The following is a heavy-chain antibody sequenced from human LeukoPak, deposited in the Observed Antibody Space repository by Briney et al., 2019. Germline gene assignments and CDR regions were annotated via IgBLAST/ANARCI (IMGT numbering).Heavy chain of an antibody. Sequence: PGRSLRLSCAASGFTFDGYAMHWVRQAPGKGLEWVSGISWNSGSIGYADSVKGRFTISRDNAKNSLYLQMNSLRAEDTALYYCAKLPAGGWSRSPLDYWGQGTLVTVSS. CDR2: ISWNSGSI. D-gene: IGHD6-19*01. CDR1: GFTFDGYA. V-gene: IGHV3-9*01. J-gene: IGHJ4*02. CDR3: AKLPAGGWSRSPLDY.